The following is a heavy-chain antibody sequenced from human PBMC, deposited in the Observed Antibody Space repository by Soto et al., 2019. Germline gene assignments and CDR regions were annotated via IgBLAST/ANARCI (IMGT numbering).Heavy chain of an antibody. CDR3: ARGVDVNYSPRMDV. Sequence: QVQLVQSGGEVKKPGASVKLSCTASGYTFTSYGISWVRQAPGQGLEWMGWISAYNGKTNYAQNVQGRVTMTTDTSTRTAYMDLSSLRSDDTAVYYCARGVDVNYSPRMDVWGQGTTVTVSS. CDR1: GYTFTSYG. CDR2: ISAYNGKT. D-gene: IGHD2-21*01. J-gene: IGHJ6*02. V-gene: IGHV1-18*01.